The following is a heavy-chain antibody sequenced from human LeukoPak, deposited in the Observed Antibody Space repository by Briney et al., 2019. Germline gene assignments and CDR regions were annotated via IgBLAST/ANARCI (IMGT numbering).Heavy chain of an antibody. Sequence: ASVKVSCKASGYTFTSYDINWVRQATGQGLEWLGYMNPNSGNTGSAQKFQGRFTMTWDTSISTAYMELSSLRSEDTAVYYCAREGFDDWGRGTLVTVSS. V-gene: IGHV1-8*01. CDR3: AREGFDD. CDR2: MNPNSGNT. J-gene: IGHJ4*02. CDR1: GYTFTSYD.